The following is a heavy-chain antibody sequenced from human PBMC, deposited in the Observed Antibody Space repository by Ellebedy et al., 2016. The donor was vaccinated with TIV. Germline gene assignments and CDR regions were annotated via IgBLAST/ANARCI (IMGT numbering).Heavy chain of an antibody. V-gene: IGHV3-74*01. Sequence: GESLKISCTASGCTSRNYWMHWVRQAPGKGLVWVSRVNSDGSSSSYADAVRGRFTISRDNAGKTLFLQMNSLRAEDTAVYYCACWARQERYQGPLDYWGQGTLVIVSS. D-gene: IGHD1-14*01. CDR2: VNSDGSSS. J-gene: IGHJ4*02. CDR3: ACWARQERYQGPLDY. CDR1: GCTSRNYW.